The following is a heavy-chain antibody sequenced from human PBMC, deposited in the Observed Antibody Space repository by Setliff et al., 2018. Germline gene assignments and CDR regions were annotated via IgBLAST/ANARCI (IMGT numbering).Heavy chain of an antibody. CDR3: ARDPASSGYDTYYYYYYGMDV. CDR2: INAGNGNT. CDR1: GYTFTSYA. Sequence: GASVKVSCKASGYTFTSYAMHWVRQAPGQRLEWMGWINAGNGNTKYSQKFQGRVTITRDTSAGTAYMELSSLRSEDTAVYYCARDPASSGYDTYYYYYYGMDVWGQGTTVTVSS. J-gene: IGHJ6*02. D-gene: IGHD5-12*01. V-gene: IGHV1-3*01.